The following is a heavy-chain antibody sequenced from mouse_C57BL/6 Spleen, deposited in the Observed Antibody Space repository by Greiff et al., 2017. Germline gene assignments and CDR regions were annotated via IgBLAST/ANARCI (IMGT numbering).Heavy chain of an antibody. D-gene: IGHD2-2*01. CDR1: GYTFTTYP. V-gene: IGHV1-47*01. Sequence: VKLMESGAELVKPGASVKMSCKASGYTFTTYPIEWMKQNHGKSLEWIGNFHPYNDDTKYNEKFKGKATLTVEKSSSTVYLELSRLTSDDSAVYYCARRDGYDRGFAYWGQGTLVTVAA. CDR3: ARRDGYDRGFAY. CDR2: FHPYNDDT. J-gene: IGHJ3*01.